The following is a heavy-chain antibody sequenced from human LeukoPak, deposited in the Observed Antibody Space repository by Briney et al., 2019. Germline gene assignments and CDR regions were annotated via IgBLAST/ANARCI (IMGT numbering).Heavy chain of an antibody. J-gene: IGHJ5*02. V-gene: IGHV3-48*03. CDR2: ISSSGSTI. CDR1: GFTFSSYE. D-gene: IGHD3-10*01. CDR3: ARGANYYGSGSHNWFDP. Sequence: PGGPLRLSCAASGFTFSSYEMNWVRQAPGKGLEWVSYISSSGSTIYYADSVKGRFTISRDNAKNSLYLQMNSLRAEDTAVYYCARGANYYGSGSHNWFDPWGPGTLVTVSS.